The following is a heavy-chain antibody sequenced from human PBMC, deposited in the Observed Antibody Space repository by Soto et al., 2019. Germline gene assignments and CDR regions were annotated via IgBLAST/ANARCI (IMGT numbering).Heavy chain of an antibody. Sequence: PSETLSLTCLVSGGSVSSWDSNWSWIRQPPGKGLEWIGYVYYTGTTNYNPSLQSRVTVSLDTSKNQFSLRLTSVTAADTAIYYCARDRRDYPYSFDCCGQGALVTVSS. V-gene: IGHV4-61*08. J-gene: IGHJ4*02. CDR3: ARDRRDYPYSFDC. CDR2: VYYTGTT. D-gene: IGHD3-16*01. CDR1: GGSVSSWDSN.